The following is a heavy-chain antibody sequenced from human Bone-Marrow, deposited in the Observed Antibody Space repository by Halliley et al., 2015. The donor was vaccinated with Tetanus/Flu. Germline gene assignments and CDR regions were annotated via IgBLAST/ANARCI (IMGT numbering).Heavy chain of an antibody. CDR2: SYLSGST. CDR3: ARGYSSGSSGEFDY. J-gene: IGHJ4*02. CDR1: GDSISRGGYS. V-gene: IGHV4-30-2*01. Sequence: LRLSCAVSGDSISRGGYSWNWIRQPQGKGLEWIGYSYLSGSTDYTPSLKSRVTISIDRSKNQFSLNLYSVTAADTAVYYCARGYSSGSSGEFDYWGQGTLVTVSS. D-gene: IGHD6-19*01.